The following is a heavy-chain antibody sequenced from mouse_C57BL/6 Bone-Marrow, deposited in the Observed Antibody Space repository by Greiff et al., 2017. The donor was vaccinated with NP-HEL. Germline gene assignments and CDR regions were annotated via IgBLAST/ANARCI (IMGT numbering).Heavy chain of an antibody. V-gene: IGHV5-12*01. CDR2: ISNGGGST. CDR3: SRRGITTKNYYAMDY. CDR1: GFTFSDYY. J-gene: IGHJ4*01. Sequence: EVKLVESGGGLVQPGGSLKLSCAASGFTFSDYYMYWVRPTPEKRLEWVAYISNGGGSTYYPDTVKGRLPLSRDNAKNTLYLQMSRLKSEDTAMYYCSRRGITTKNYYAMDYWGQGTSVTVSS. D-gene: IGHD2-4*01.